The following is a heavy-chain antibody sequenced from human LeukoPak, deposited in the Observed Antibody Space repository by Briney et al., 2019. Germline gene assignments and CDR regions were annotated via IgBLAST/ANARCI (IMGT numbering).Heavy chain of an antibody. V-gene: IGHV1-69*13. CDR2: IIPIFGTA. CDR3: ARVGVGGSGYFDY. CDR1: GGTFSSYA. D-gene: IGHD2-15*01. J-gene: IGHJ4*02. Sequence: SVKVSCKASGGTFSSYAISWVRQAPGQGLEWMGGIIPIFGTANYAQKFQGRVTITADESTSTAYMELSSLRSEDTAVYYCARVGVGGSGYFDYWGQGTLVTVSS.